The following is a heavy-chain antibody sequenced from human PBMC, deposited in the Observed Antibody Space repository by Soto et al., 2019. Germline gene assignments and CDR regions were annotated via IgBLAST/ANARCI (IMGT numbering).Heavy chain of an antibody. Sequence: SETLSLTCAVSGCSISSSNWWSWVRQPPGKGLEWIGEIYHSGSTNYNPSLKSRVTISVDKSKNQFSLKLSSVTAADTAVYYCARDSGGADSSEVAFDIWGQGTMVTVSS. J-gene: IGHJ3*02. V-gene: IGHV4-4*02. CDR2: IYHSGST. D-gene: IGHD6-25*01. CDR3: ARDSGGADSSEVAFDI. CDR1: GCSISSSNW.